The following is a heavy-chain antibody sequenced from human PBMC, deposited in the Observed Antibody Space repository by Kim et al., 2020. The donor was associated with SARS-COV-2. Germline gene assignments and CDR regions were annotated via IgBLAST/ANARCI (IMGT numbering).Heavy chain of an antibody. CDR2: INPNSGGT. D-gene: IGHD6-13*01. CDR1: GYTFTGYY. V-gene: IGHV1-2*02. CDR3: ARDVGRSWYPRWPDY. Sequence: ASVKVSCKASGYTFTGYYMHWVRQAPGQGLEWMGWINPNSGGTNYAQKFQGRVTMTRDTSISTAYMELSRLRSDDTAVYYCARDVGRSWYPRWPDYWGQGTLVTVSS. J-gene: IGHJ4*02.